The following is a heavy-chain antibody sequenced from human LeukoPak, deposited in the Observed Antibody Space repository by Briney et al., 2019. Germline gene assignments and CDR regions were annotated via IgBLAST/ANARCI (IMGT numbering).Heavy chain of an antibody. Sequence: SEALSLTCTVSGYSISSGFYWGWIRQPPGKGLEWIGSIYHSGSTHYNSSLKSRVTISVDTSKNQLSLKLSSVTAADTAVYYCARGVGLTQGGSFDYWGQGTLVTVSS. CDR1: GYSISSGFY. CDR2: IYHSGST. D-gene: IGHD1-26*01. V-gene: IGHV4-38-2*02. CDR3: ARGVGLTQGGSFDY. J-gene: IGHJ4*02.